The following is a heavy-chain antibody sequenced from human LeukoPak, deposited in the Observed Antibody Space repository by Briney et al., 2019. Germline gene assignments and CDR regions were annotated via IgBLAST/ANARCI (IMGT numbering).Heavy chain of an antibody. J-gene: IGHJ5*02. CDR2: ISAYNGNT. D-gene: IGHD1-26*01. CDR1: GHTFTSYG. CDR3: ARAGWEHGCNWCDL. Sequence: ASVKVSCKASGHTFTSYGISWVRQAPGQGLERMGWISAYNGNTNYAQKLQGGVTMTTDTSTSTAYMELRSLRSDDTAVYYCARAGWEHGCNWCDLWGQGTLVTVSS. V-gene: IGHV1-18*01.